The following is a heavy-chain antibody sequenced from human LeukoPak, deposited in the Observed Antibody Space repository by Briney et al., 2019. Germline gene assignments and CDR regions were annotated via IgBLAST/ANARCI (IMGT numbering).Heavy chain of an antibody. CDR3: ATEVIIAVTGNDY. D-gene: IGHD6-19*01. J-gene: IGHJ4*02. Sequence: GGPLRLSCAASGFTFSNVWMNWVRQAPGKGLEWVGRIRSKTHGETIDYAAPVRGRFTISRDDSKNTLYLQLNSLKTEDTAVYYRATEVIIAVTGNDYWGQGSLVTVSS. CDR2: IRSKTHGETI. V-gene: IGHV3-15*07. CDR1: GFTFSNVW.